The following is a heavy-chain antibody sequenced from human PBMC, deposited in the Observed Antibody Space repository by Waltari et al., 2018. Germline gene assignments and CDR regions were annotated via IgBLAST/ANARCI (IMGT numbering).Heavy chain of an antibody. D-gene: IGHD2-21*01. CDR1: GYTLSDYG. Sequence: QVQLVQSGAEVKKPGASVKVSCKASGYTLSDYGISWVRQAPGQRLGWMGWISGNNGHTNHAQKCQGLLIMTEDTSATTVYMELTYLTSDDTAVYYCARERHRLMEEGYLMAFDPWRQ. V-gene: IGHV1-18*01. J-gene: IGHJ5*02. CDR2: ISGNNGHT. CDR3: ARERHRLMEEGYLMAFDP.